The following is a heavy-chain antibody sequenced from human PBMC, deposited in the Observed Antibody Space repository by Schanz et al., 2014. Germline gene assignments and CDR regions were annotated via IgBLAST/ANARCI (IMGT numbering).Heavy chain of an antibody. Sequence: QVQLQESGPGLVKPSGTLSLTCAVSGGSISSSNWWSWVRQPPGKGLEWIGEIYHSGRTNYNPSLRGRVTISVYKSTNEFSLKLSSETDADTAVYYCARGAGGGSGTYYGAYYNYYYRDVWGKGTTVTVSS. J-gene: IGHJ6*03. CDR1: GGSISSSNW. CDR2: IYHSGRT. CDR3: ARGAGGGSGTYYGAYYNYYYRDV. D-gene: IGHD3-10*01. V-gene: IGHV4-4*02.